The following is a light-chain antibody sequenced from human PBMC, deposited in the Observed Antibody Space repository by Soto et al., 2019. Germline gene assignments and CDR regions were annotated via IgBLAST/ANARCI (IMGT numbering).Light chain of an antibody. J-gene: IGKJ2*02. Sequence: EIVMTQSPGTLSVSPGERATLSCRASQSVSSNLAWYQQKPGQAPRLLIYGASTRATGIPARFSGSGSGTEFTLTISSLQSEDFAVYYCQQYNNRPPLMCTFGQGTKLEI. CDR3: QQYNNRPPLMCT. V-gene: IGKV3D-15*01. CDR2: GAS. CDR1: QSVSSN.